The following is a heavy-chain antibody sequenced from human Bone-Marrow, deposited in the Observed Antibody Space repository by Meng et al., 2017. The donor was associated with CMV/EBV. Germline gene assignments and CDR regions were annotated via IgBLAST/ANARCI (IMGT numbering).Heavy chain of an antibody. Sequence: GGSLRLSCAASGFSFSSYAMTWVRQAPGKGLEWVSVIYTSGSTTYYADSVKGRFTISRENSKSTLYLQMTSLRAEDTAIYYCAKDEDTNYLAAALDYWGQGTLVTVSS. V-gene: IGHV3-23*03. J-gene: IGHJ4*02. D-gene: IGHD2/OR15-2a*01. CDR3: AKDEDTNYLAAALDY. CDR1: GFSFSSYA. CDR2: IYTSGSTT.